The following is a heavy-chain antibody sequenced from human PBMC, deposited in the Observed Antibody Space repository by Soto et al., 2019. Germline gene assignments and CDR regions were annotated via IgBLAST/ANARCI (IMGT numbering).Heavy chain of an antibody. CDR3: ARVSAAMVRFLDY. Sequence: GGSLILSCAASGFTFSSYSMNWVRQAPGKGLEWVSSISSSSSYIYYADSVKGRFTISRDNAKNSLYLQMNSLRAEDTAVYYCARVSAAMVRFLDYWGQGTLVTVSS. CDR1: GFTFSSYS. D-gene: IGHD5-18*01. CDR2: ISSSSSYI. V-gene: IGHV3-21*01. J-gene: IGHJ4*02.